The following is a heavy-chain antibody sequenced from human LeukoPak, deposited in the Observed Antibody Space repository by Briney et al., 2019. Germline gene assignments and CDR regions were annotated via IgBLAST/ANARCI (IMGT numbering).Heavy chain of an antibody. J-gene: IGHJ3*01. Sequence: GGSLSLSCAASGFTFSSYGIHWVRQAPGKGLEWVAVISYDGSNKYYADSVKGRFTISRDNSKNTLYLQMNSLRAEDTAVYYCAKDDSRLWDASDLWGKGTIVSVSS. D-gene: IGHD3-3*01. CDR3: AKDDSRLWDASDL. V-gene: IGHV3-30*18. CDR2: ISYDGSNK. CDR1: GFTFSSYG.